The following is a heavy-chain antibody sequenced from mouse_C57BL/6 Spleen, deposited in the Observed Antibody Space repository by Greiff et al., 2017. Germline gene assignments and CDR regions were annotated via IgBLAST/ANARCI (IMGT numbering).Heavy chain of an antibody. J-gene: IGHJ3*01. Sequence: VQLQQSGAELVRPGASVKLSCTASGFNIKDDYMPWVKQRPEQGLEWIGWIDPENGDTEYASKFQGKATITADTSSNTAYLQLSSLTSEDTAVYYCTSKERQFAYWGQGTLVTVSA. D-gene: IGHD2-14*01. V-gene: IGHV14-4*01. CDR3: TSKERQFAY. CDR1: GFNIKDDY. CDR2: IDPENGDT.